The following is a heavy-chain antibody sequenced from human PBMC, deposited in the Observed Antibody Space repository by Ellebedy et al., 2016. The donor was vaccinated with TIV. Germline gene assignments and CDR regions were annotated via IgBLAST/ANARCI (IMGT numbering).Heavy chain of an antibody. CDR1: GYTFSTSG. J-gene: IGHJ4*02. CDR2: ISAYSGNT. D-gene: IGHD6-13*01. CDR3: ARDRYSTSWSDCDY. Sequence: AASVKVSCKASGYTFSTSGISWVRQAPGQGLEWMGWISAYSGNTYSTQKFQDRVIMTTDTSTNTAHMELRNLRSDDTAVYYCARDRYSTSWSDCDYWGQGTLVTVSS. V-gene: IGHV1-18*01.